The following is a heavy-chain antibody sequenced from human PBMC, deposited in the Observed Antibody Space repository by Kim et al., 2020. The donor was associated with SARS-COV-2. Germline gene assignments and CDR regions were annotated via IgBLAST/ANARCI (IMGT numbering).Heavy chain of an antibody. D-gene: IGHD2-21*01. J-gene: IGHJ4*02. CDR1: GFTFSGSA. Sequence: GGSLRLSCAASGFTFSGSAIHWVRQTSGKGLEWVGRIRSKANSYATTYAASVNGRFTISRDDSKNTAYLQMNSLRSEDTAVYYCASTYCGNSNDYWGQGT. V-gene: IGHV3-73*01. CDR2: IRSKANSYAT. CDR3: ASTYCGNSNDY.